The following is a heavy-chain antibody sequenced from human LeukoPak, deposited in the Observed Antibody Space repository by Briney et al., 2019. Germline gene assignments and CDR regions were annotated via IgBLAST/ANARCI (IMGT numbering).Heavy chain of an antibody. J-gene: IGHJ4*02. Sequence: ASVKVSCKASGYTFTSYGISWVRQAPGQGLEWMGWISAYNGNTNYAQKLQGRVTMTTDTSTSTAYMELSSLISDDTAMYYCVREGITKAFDLWGQGALVTVSS. CDR1: GYTFTSYG. V-gene: IGHV1-18*01. CDR2: ISAYNGNT. CDR3: VREGITKAFDL. D-gene: IGHD1-14*01.